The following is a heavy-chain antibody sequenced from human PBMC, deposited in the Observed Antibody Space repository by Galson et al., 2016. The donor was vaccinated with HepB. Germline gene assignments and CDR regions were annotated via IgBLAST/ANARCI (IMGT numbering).Heavy chain of an antibody. J-gene: IGHJ3*02. D-gene: IGHD2-15*01. V-gene: IGHV4-61*02. CDR2: IYTSGST. CDR3: AGEVVVVAAPWAFDI. Sequence: LSLTCTVSGGSISSGSYYWSWIRQPAGKGLGWIGRIYTSGSTNYNPSLKSRVTISVDTSKNQFSLKLSSVTAADTAVYYCAGEVVVVAAPWAFDIWGQGTMVTVSS. CDR1: GGSISSGSYY.